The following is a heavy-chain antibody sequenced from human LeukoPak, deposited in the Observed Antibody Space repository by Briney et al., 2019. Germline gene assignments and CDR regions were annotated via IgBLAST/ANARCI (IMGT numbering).Heavy chain of an antibody. CDR3: ARGQGPYGDYYFDY. J-gene: IGHJ4*02. Sequence: GGSLRLSCAASGFTFSSYWMSWVRQAPGKGLEWVPNIKQDGSEKYYVDSVKGRFTISRDNAKNSLYLQMNSLRAEDTAVYYCARGQGPYGDYYFDYWGQGTLVTVSS. CDR2: IKQDGSEK. D-gene: IGHD4-17*01. CDR1: GFTFSSYW. V-gene: IGHV3-7*01.